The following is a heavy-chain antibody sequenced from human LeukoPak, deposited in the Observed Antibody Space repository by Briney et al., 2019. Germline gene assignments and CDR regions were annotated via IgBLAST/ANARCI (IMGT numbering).Heavy chain of an antibody. J-gene: IGHJ5*02. D-gene: IGHD6-13*01. V-gene: IGHV6-1*01. CDR2: TYYRAKWYN. Sequence: SQTLSLTCAISGDSFSSNSAVWNWIRQSPSRGLEWLGRTYYRAKWYNEYAVSVKSRATINPDTSKNQFSLQLNSVTPEDTAVYYCADGPAAAGLRTWGQGTLVTVSS. CDR3: ADGPAAAGLRT. CDR1: GDSFSSNSAV.